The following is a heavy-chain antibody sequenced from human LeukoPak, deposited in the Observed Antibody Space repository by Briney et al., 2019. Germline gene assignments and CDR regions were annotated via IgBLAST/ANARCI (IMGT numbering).Heavy chain of an antibody. Sequence: GGPLRLSCAASGFTFSDYYMSWIRQAPGKGLEWVSYITSSGSTIHYADSVKGRFTISRDNAKNSLYLQMNSLRAEDTAVYYCARDAGYGIAVAGTVFDHWGQGTLVTVSS. CDR1: GFTFSDYY. J-gene: IGHJ4*02. D-gene: IGHD6-19*01. V-gene: IGHV3-11*01. CDR3: ARDAGYGIAVAGTVFDH. CDR2: ITSSGSTI.